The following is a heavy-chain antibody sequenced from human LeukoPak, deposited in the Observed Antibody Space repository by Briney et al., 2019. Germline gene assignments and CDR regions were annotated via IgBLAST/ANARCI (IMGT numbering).Heavy chain of an antibody. V-gene: IGHV4-59*12. CDR2: IYYSGST. CDR3: ARDSHDILTGYYNNWFDS. D-gene: IGHD3-9*01. Sequence: SETLSLTCTVSGGSISSYYWSWIRQPPGKGLEWIGYIYYSGSTNYNPSLKSRVTISVDTSKNQFSLKLSSVTAADTAVYYCARDSHDILTGYYNNWFDSWGQGTLVTVSS. J-gene: IGHJ5*01. CDR1: GGSISSYY.